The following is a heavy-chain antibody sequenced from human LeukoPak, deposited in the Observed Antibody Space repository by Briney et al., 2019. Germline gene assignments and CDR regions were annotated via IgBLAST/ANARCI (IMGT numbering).Heavy chain of an antibody. Sequence: PSETLSLTCTVSGGSISSYYWSWIRQPPGKGLEWIGYIYYSGSTDYNPSLKSRVTISVDTSKNQFSLKLSSVTSADTAVYYCARDSGYSSGWYIDYWGQGNLVTV. J-gene: IGHJ4*02. CDR1: GGSISSYY. CDR3: ARDSGYSSGWYIDY. D-gene: IGHD6-19*01. V-gene: IGHV4-59*01. CDR2: IYYSGST.